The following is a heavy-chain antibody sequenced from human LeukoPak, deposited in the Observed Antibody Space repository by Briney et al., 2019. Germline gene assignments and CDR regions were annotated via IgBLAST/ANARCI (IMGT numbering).Heavy chain of an antibody. CDR3: ARAESPYYYYYYMDV. J-gene: IGHJ6*03. Sequence: SETLSLTCTVSGGSISSGSYYWSWIRQPAGKGLEWIGRIYTSGSTNYNPSLKSRVTISVDTSKNQFSLKLSSVTAADTAVYYCARAESPYYYYYYMDVWGKGTTVTVSS. CDR2: IYTSGST. V-gene: IGHV4-61*02. CDR1: GGSISSGSYY.